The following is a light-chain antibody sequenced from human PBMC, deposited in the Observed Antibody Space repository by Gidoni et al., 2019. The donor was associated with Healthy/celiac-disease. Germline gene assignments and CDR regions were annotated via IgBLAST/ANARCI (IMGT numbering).Light chain of an antibody. CDR3: QQSYSTQFT. CDR2: AAS. J-gene: IGKJ3*01. CDR1: QSISSY. V-gene: IGKV1-39*01. Sequence: DRVTITCRASQSISSYVNWYQQKPGKAPKLLIYAASSVQSGVPSRVSGSGSGTDFTLTISSLQPEDFATYYCQQSYSTQFTFGPGTKVEIK.